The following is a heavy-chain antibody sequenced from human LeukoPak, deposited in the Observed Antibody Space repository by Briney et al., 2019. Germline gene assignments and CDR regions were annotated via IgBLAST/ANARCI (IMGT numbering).Heavy chain of an antibody. CDR2: IYYSGST. CDR1: GGSISSGDYY. CDR3: ARAQWYYDFWSGYSELDP. J-gene: IGHJ5*02. D-gene: IGHD3-3*01. Sequence: SQTLSLTCTVSGGSISSGDYYWSWIRQPPGKGLEWIGYIYYSGSTYYNPSLKSRVTISVDTSKNQFSLKLSSVTAADTAVYYCARAQWYYDFWSGYSELDPWGQGTLVTISS. V-gene: IGHV4-30-4*01.